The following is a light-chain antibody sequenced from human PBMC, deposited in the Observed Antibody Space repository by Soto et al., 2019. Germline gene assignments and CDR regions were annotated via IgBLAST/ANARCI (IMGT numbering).Light chain of an antibody. Sequence: EIVLTQSPATPSLSPGERATLSCRASQSVSSYLAWYQHKPGQAPRLLIYDASNRATGIPARFSGSGSETDFTLTISSLEPEDSAVYYCQQGSNWPRTFGGGTKVEIK. CDR2: DAS. CDR1: QSVSSY. J-gene: IGKJ4*01. V-gene: IGKV3-11*01. CDR3: QQGSNWPRT.